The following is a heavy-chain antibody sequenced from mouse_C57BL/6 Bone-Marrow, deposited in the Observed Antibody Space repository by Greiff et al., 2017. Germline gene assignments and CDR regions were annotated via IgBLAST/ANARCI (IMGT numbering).Heavy chain of an antibody. CDR3: ARDRGYSNFGYYYAMDY. V-gene: IGHV3-6*01. J-gene: IGHJ4*01. CDR1: GYSITSGYY. Sequence: EVKLMESGPGLVKPSQSLSLTCSVTGYSITSGYYWNWIRQFPGNKLEWMGYISYDGSNNYNPSLKNRISITRDTSKNQFFLKLNSVTTEDTATYYCARDRGYSNFGYYYAMDYWGQGTSVTVSS. CDR2: ISYDGSN. D-gene: IGHD2-5*01.